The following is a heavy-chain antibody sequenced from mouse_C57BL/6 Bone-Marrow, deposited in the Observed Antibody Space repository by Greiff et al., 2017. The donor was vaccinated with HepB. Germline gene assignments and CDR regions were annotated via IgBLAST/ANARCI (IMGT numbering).Heavy chain of an antibody. V-gene: IGHV1-59*01. J-gene: IGHJ2*01. CDR1: GYTFTSYW. D-gene: IGHD1-1*01. CDR3: ARGRGSSYNYFDY. CDR2: IDPSDSYT. Sequence: QVQLQQPGAELVRPGTSVKLSCKASGYTFTSYWMHWVKQRPGQGLEWIGVIDPSDSYTNYNQKFKGKATLTVDTSSSTAYMQLSSLTSEDSAVYDCARGRGSSYNYFDYWGQGTTLTVSS.